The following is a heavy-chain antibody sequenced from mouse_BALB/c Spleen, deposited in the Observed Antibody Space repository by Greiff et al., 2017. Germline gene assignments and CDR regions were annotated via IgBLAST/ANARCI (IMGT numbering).Heavy chain of an antibody. D-gene: IGHD5-5*01. Sequence: VKLMESGPGLVQPSQSLSITCTVSGFSLTSYGVHWVRQSPGKGLEWLGVIWSGGSTDYNAAFISRLSISKDNSKSQVFFKMNSLQADDTAIYYCARNRGIYLRAMDYWGQGTSVTVSS. CDR3: ARNRGIYLRAMDY. V-gene: IGHV2-4-1*01. CDR2: IWSGGST. J-gene: IGHJ4*01. CDR1: GFSLTSYG.